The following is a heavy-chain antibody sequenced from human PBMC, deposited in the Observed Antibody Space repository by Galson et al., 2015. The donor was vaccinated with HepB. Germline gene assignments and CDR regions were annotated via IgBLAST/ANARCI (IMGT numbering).Heavy chain of an antibody. CDR2: ISYDGSNK. D-gene: IGHD3/OR15-3a*01. J-gene: IGHJ4*02. Sequence: SLRLSCAASGFTFSSYAMHWVRQAPGKGLEWVAVISYDGSNKYYADSVKGRFTISRDNSKNTLYLQMNSLRAEDTAVYYCAREGEAGRVWDWYFDYWGQGTLVTVSS. V-gene: IGHV3-30-3*01. CDR3: AREGEAGRVWDWYFDY. CDR1: GFTFSSYA.